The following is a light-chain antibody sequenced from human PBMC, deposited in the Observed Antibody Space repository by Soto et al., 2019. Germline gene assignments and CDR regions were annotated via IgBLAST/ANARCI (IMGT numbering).Light chain of an antibody. CDR2: SAS. CDR3: QQGHSTPYT. Sequence: DIQRTQSPYSLSASLGDSVTITCRASQNIRTYLNWYQKKPGRAPKILIHSASALPSGVPSRFSGSGSGTEFNLTMSGLQTEDFASYDRQQGHSTPYTFGQGTKVDIK. CDR1: QNIRTY. J-gene: IGKJ2*01. V-gene: IGKV1-39*01.